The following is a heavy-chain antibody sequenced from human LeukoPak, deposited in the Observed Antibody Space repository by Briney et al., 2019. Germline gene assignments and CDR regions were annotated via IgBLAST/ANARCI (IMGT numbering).Heavy chain of an antibody. CDR3: ARRPYYYDSSGYLDY. Sequence: SETLSLTCTVSGGSISTANYYWGWIRQPPGKGLEWIGNIFYSGSTYYNPSLKSRVTISVDTSKNQFSLKLSSVTAADTAVYYCARRPYYYDSSGYLDYWGQGTLVTVSS. V-gene: IGHV4-39*07. J-gene: IGHJ4*02. CDR1: GGSISTANYY. CDR2: IFYSGST. D-gene: IGHD3-22*01.